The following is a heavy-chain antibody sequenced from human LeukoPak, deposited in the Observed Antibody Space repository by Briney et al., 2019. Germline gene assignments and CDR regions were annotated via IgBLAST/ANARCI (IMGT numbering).Heavy chain of an antibody. J-gene: IGHJ4*02. Sequence: GGFLRLSCAASGFTFSSYAMSWVRQAPGKGLEWVSAISGSGGSTYYADSVKGRFTISRDNSKNTLYLQMNSLRAEDTAVYYCANEVTDGNSYYFDYWGQGTLVTVSS. D-gene: IGHD4-23*01. CDR1: GFTFSSYA. CDR3: ANEVTDGNSYYFDY. CDR2: ISGSGGST. V-gene: IGHV3-23*01.